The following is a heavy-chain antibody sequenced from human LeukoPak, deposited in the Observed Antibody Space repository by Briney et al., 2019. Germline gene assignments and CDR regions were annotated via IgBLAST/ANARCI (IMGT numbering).Heavy chain of an antibody. D-gene: IGHD1-26*01. V-gene: IGHV4-59*01. CDR1: GGSISAYY. CDR3: VRSKSGTYSWFDP. J-gene: IGHJ5*02. CDR2: IYYTGNT. Sequence: PSETLSLTCTVSGGSISAYYWSWIRQPPGKGLEWIGFIYYTGNTNYNPSLKSRLTISVDTSKNQISPKVSSVTAADTAVYYCVRSKSGTYSWFDPWGQGTLVTVSS.